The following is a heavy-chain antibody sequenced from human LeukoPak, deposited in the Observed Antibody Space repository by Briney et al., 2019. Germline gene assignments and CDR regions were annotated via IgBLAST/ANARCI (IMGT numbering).Heavy chain of an antibody. D-gene: IGHD3-22*01. CDR3: ARHGVIWYYYDSSGYYPSYMDV. CDR2: IYYSGST. Sequence: SETLSLTCTVSGGSISSSSYYWGWIRQPPGKGLEWIRSIYYSGSTYYNPSLKSRVTISVDTSKNQFSLKLSSVTAADTAVYYCARHGVIWYYYDSSGYYPSYMDVWGKGTTVTVSS. CDR1: GGSISSSSYY. J-gene: IGHJ6*03. V-gene: IGHV4-39*01.